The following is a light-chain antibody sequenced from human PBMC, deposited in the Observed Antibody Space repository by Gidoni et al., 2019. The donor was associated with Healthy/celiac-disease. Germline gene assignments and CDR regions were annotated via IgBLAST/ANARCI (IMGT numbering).Light chain of an antibody. CDR3: TSYTSLTTYV. V-gene: IGLV2-14*01. J-gene: IGLJ1*01. CDR2: DVT. CDR1: SGDVGGYDF. Sequence: QSALPQPASVSGSPGQSVTISCTGTSGDVGGYDFVSWYQQHPGKAPKLMIYDVTNRPSGVSHRFSGSKSGNTASLTISGLQAADEADYYCTSYTSLTTYVFGSGTRVTVL.